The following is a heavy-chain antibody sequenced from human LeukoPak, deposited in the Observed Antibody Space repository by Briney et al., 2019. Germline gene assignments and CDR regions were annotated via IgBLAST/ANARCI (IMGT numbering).Heavy chain of an antibody. Sequence: GGSLRLSCAASGFTFSSYWMHWVRQAPGKGLVWVSHINSDGSSTRYADSVKGRFTISRDNAKNTLYLRMNSLRAEDTAVYYCAREHTMSHAFDIWGQGTMVTVSS. CDR2: INSDGSST. CDR3: AREHTMSHAFDI. J-gene: IGHJ3*02. V-gene: IGHV3-74*01. D-gene: IGHD3-22*01. CDR1: GFTFSSYW.